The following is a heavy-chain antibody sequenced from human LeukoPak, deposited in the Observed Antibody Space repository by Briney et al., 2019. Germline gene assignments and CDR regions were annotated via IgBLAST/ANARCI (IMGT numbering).Heavy chain of an antibody. CDR1: GYSFTSYW. CDR3: ARGEVVTAMAFDI. Sequence: KYGESLKISCKGSGYSFTSYWIGWVRQMPGKGLEWMGIIYPGDSDTRYSPSFQGQVTISADKSISTAYLQWSSLKASDTAMYYCARGEVVTAMAFDIWGQGTMVTVSS. V-gene: IGHV5-51*01. D-gene: IGHD2-21*02. J-gene: IGHJ3*02. CDR2: IYPGDSDT.